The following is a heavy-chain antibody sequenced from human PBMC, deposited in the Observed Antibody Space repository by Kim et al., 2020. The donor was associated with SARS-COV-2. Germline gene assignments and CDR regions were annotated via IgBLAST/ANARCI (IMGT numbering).Heavy chain of an antibody. D-gene: IGHD3-10*01. CDR3: ARRDTMVTRNAFDI. V-gene: IGHV4-39*01. J-gene: IGHJ3*02. Sequence: NPSLKSRVTISVDTSKNQFSLKLSSVTAADTAVYYCARRDTMVTRNAFDIWGQGTMVTVSS.